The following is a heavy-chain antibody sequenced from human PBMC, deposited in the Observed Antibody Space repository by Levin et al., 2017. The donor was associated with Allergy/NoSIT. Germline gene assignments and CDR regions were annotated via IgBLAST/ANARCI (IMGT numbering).Heavy chain of an antibody. V-gene: IGHV3-15*01. D-gene: IGHD3-16*01. Sequence: GGSLRLSCAASGFNFSNAWMSWVRQPPGKGLEWVGRIKSKAAGGTTDYAALVNGRFTVSRDDSRNMLYLQMNSLKIEDTAMYYCFWDVNTTLWTIDPWGQGTPVTVSS. CDR3: FWDVNTTLWTIDP. J-gene: IGHJ5*02. CDR1: GFNFSNAW. CDR2: IKSKAAGGTT.